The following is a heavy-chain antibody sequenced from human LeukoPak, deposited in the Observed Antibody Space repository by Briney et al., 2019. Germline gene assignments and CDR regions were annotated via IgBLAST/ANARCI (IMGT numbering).Heavy chain of an antibody. V-gene: IGHV4-34*01. D-gene: IGHD4-11*01. CDR2: INLGGST. CDR3: AKGLTTLDY. CDR1: GGSFDGYS. J-gene: IGHJ4*02. Sequence: SETLSLTCGIYGGSFDGYSWSWIRQSPGKGLEWIGEINLGGSTTYNPSLKSRVTMSVDTSKNQFSLKLSSVTALDTAVYYCAKGLTTLDYWGQGTLVTVSS.